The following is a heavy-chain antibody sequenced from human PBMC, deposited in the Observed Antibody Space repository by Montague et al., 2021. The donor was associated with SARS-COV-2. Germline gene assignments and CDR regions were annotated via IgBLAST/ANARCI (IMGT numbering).Heavy chain of an antibody. V-gene: IGHV4-34*01. CDR1: SGSFGDDH. CDR3: ARGHLSVSMIVVVFTSASYYFDY. D-gene: IGHD3-22*01. Sequence: SETLSLTCAVYSGSFGDDHWSWIRQPPGKGLEWIGNISQSGRTNYNPPLKSRVTISVDTSKNQFSLKLTSVTAADTGLYFCARGHLSVSMIVVVFTSASYYFDYWGQGAQVTVSS. J-gene: IGHJ4*02. CDR2: ISQSGRT.